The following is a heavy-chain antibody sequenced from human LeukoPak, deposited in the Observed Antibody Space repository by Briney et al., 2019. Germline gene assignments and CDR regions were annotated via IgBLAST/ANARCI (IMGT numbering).Heavy chain of an antibody. Sequence: PSETLSLTCTVSGGSISSSSYYWGWIRQPPGKGLEWIGSIYYSGSTYYNPSLKSRVTISVDTSKNQFSLKLSSVTAADTAVYYCARDYYDSSGYHYYFDYWGQGTLVTVSS. CDR2: IYYSGST. D-gene: IGHD3-22*01. CDR1: GGSISSSSYY. CDR3: ARDYYDSSGYHYYFDY. J-gene: IGHJ4*02. V-gene: IGHV4-39*07.